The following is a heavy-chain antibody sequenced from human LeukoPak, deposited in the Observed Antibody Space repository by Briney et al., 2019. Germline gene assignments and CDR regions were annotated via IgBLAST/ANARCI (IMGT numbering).Heavy chain of an antibody. V-gene: IGHV4-39*07. D-gene: IGHD2-15*01. CDR1: GGSISSSSYY. CDR2: IYHTGTT. Sequence: SETLSLTCTVSGGSISSSSYYWGWIRQPPGKGLEWIGCIYHTGTTYYNPSLKSRVTLSVDTSKNQFSLQLSSVTAADTAVYYCASITVAVDAFDIWGQGTMVTVSS. CDR3: ASITVAVDAFDI. J-gene: IGHJ3*02.